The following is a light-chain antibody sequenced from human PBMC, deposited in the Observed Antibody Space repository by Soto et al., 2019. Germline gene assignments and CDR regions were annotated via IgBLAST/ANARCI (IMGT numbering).Light chain of an antibody. CDR2: DAS. J-gene: IGKJ1*01. CDR3: LQDYSYPLT. Sequence: AIQLTQSPSSLSASVGDRVTITCRASQGISSALAWYQQKPGKAPKLLIYDASSLESGVPSRFSGSGSGTDFSLTISSLQPDDFATYYCLQDYSYPLTFGQGTKVDIK. CDR1: QGISSA. V-gene: IGKV1-13*02.